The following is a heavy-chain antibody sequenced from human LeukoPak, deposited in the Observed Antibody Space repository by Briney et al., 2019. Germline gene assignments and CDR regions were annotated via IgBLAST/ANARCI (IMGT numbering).Heavy chain of an antibody. V-gene: IGHV3-30-3*01. D-gene: IGHD1-26*01. CDR3: ARDAQSGAFSDFDY. Sequence: GGSLRLSCEASGFTFGNYAIHWVRQVPGEGLEWVAIIAHNEGTQYYADSVKGRFTISRDNSQSTVFPQMNSLRPEDTAVYYCARDAQSGAFSDFDYWGQGTLVTVSS. CDR2: IAHNEGTQ. CDR1: GFTFGNYA. J-gene: IGHJ4*02.